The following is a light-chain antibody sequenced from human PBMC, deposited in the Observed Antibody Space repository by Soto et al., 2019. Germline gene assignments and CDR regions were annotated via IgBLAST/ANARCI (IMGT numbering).Light chain of an antibody. CDR3: QQYYTYPLT. Sequence: AIRMTQSPSSFSASTGDRVTITCQASQSISSSLAWYQQKPGKAPKLLIHAASTLQSGVPSRFSGSGSGTDFTLTISCLQSEDFATYYCQQYYTYPLTFGGGTKVEIK. J-gene: IGKJ4*01. V-gene: IGKV1-8*01. CDR1: QSISSS. CDR2: AAS.